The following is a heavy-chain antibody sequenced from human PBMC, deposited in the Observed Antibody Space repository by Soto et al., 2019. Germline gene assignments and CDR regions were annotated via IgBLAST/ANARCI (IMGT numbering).Heavy chain of an antibody. D-gene: IGHD3-10*01. CDR2: IRAYNGDT. CDR1: GYTFTAYD. V-gene: IGHV1-18*01. CDR3: ARAGAAPYYYYGLDI. Sequence: ASVKVSCKTSGYTFTAYDIYWVRQAPGQGLEWMGWIRAYNGDTNYAQKFQTRVTMTTDTSTDTAYMDLKSLTSDDTAIYYCARAGAAPYYYYGLDIWGQGTTVTSP. J-gene: IGHJ6*02.